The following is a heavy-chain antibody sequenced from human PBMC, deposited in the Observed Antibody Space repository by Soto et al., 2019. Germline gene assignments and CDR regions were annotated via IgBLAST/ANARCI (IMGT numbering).Heavy chain of an antibody. CDR1: GGSIRSYY. CDR2: IYYSGST. J-gene: IGHJ5*02. V-gene: IGHV4-59*08. D-gene: IGHD1-26*01. Sequence: QVQLQESGPGLVKPSETLSLTCTVSGGSIRSYYWSWIRQPPGKGLEWIGSIYYSGSTNYTPSLKSRVTISVDTSKNQFSLKLNSVPAADTAVYYCARQGGWFDPWGQGTLVTVSS. CDR3: ARQGGWFDP.